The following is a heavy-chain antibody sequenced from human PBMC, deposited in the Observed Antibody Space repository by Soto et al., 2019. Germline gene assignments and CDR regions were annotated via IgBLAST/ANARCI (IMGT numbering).Heavy chain of an antibody. CDR2: FDPEDGET. D-gene: IGHD3-9*01. CDR1: GYTLTESS. V-gene: IGHV1-24*01. CDR3: ATAGGWYFDWLFAHGMDV. J-gene: IGHJ6*02. Sequence: ASVKVSCKVSGYTLTESSMHWVRQAPGKGLEWMGGFDPEDGETIYAQKFQGRVTMTEDTSTDTAYMELSSLRSEDTAVYYCATAGGWYFDWLFAHGMDVWGQGTTVTVSS.